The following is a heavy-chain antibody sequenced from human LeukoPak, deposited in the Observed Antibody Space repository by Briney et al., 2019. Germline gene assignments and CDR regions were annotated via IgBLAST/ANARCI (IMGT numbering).Heavy chain of an antibody. CDR1: GFTVSNNY. CDR3: ARASLRSSGSHNFDY. Sequence: GGSLRLSCAASGFTVSNNYMTWVRQAAGKGLEWVSVIYSGGRTYYADSVKGRFTISRDNSKNTLYLQMNSLRAEDTAMYYCARASLRSSGSHNFDYWGQGALVTVSS. CDR2: IYSGGRT. J-gene: IGHJ4*02. V-gene: IGHV3-53*01. D-gene: IGHD3-22*01.